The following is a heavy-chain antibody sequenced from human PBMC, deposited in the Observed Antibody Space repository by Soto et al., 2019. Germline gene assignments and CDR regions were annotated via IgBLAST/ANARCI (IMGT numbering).Heavy chain of an antibody. Sequence: GGALRLSRAASGVPLRDYYMSLIRPAPGKGLGWVSYISSSSSYTNYAESVKGRFTISRDNAKNSLHLQMNSLRAEDPAVYYCAREDRDYYDSSGYYDALDYWGQGTLVTVYS. CDR2: ISSSSSYT. J-gene: IGHJ4*02. D-gene: IGHD3-22*01. V-gene: IGHV3-11*06. CDR3: AREDRDYYDSSGYYDALDY. CDR1: GVPLRDYY.